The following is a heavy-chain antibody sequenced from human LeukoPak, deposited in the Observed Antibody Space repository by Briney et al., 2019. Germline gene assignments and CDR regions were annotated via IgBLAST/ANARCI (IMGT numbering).Heavy chain of an antibody. Sequence: SETLSLTCAVYGGSFSGYYWSWIRQPPGKGLEWIGEINHSGSTNYNPSLKSRVTISVDTSKNQFSLKLSSVTAADTAVYYCARRHGVAVAGTIYYYYMDVWGKGTTVTISS. V-gene: IGHV4-34*01. J-gene: IGHJ6*03. D-gene: IGHD6-19*01. CDR1: GGSFSGYY. CDR3: ARRHGVAVAGTIYYYYMDV. CDR2: INHSGST.